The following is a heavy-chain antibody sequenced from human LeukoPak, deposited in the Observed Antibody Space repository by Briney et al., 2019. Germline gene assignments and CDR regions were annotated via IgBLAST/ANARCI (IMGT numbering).Heavy chain of an antibody. Sequence: SETLSLTCTVDCHSINSYYCSWIRQPPGKGLEWIGYIYYSGSTNYNPSLKSRVTISVDRSKNQFSLKLSSVTAADTAVYNCARYYYDSSGYWAADYWGQGTLVTVSS. CDR1: CHSINSYY. V-gene: IGHV4-59*01. J-gene: IGHJ4*02. CDR3: ARYYYDSSGYWAADY. CDR2: IYYSGST. D-gene: IGHD3-22*01.